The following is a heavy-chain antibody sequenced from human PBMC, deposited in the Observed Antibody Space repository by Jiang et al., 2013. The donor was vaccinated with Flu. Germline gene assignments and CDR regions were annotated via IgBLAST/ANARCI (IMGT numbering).Heavy chain of an antibody. J-gene: IGHJ5*02. V-gene: IGHV1-58*01. D-gene: IGHD3-3*01. Sequence: EVKKPGTSVKVSCQASGFTLSSSAVQWVRQARGQRLEWIGWVVVDTDNTHYAEDFQGRVTITRDMSTGTAYMELSSLRSEDTAVYYCAAVSYDFWSGDLGFFDPWGRGTLVTVSS. CDR2: VVVDTDNT. CDR1: GFTLSSSA. CDR3: AAVSYDFWSGDLGFFDP.